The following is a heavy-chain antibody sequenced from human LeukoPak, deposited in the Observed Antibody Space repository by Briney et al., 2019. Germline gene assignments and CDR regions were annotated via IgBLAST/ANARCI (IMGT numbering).Heavy chain of an antibody. CDR3: ARHSTGGRGFDS. Sequence: SETLSLTCTVSGASISSFYWSWVRQPPGRGLEWIAYIYYSGNTNHNPSLKSRVTISLDTSENQFSLKLSSVTAADTAVYYCARHSTGGRGFDSWGQGTLVTVSS. V-gene: IGHV4-59*08. D-gene: IGHD7-27*01. J-gene: IGHJ4*02. CDR1: GASISSFY. CDR2: IYYSGNT.